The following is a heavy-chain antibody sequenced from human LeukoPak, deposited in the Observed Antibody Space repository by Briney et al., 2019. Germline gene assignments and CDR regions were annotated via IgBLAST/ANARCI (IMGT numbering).Heavy chain of an antibody. CDR1: GFTFSSYN. D-gene: IGHD3-10*01. J-gene: IGHJ5*02. V-gene: IGHV3-48*01. CDR2: ISSSSNTI. CDR3: ARDGGSGRRWFNP. Sequence: GGSLGLSCTASGFTFSSYNMNWVRQAPGKGLEWVSYISSSSNTIYYADSVKGRFTISRDNAKNSLYLQMNSLRAEDTAVYYCARDGGSGRRWFNPWGQGTLVTVSS.